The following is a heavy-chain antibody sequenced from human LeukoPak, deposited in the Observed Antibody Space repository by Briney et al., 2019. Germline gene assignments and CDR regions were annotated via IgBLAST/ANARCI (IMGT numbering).Heavy chain of an antibody. CDR3: ARAQGGYILTGPYYFDY. CDR1: GYTFTSYY. J-gene: IGHJ4*02. CDR2: INPSGGST. V-gene: IGHV1-46*01. D-gene: IGHD3-9*01. Sequence: ASVKVSCKASGYTFTSYYMHWVRQAPGQGLEWMGIINPSGGSTSYAQKFQGRVTMTRDMSTSTVYMELSSLRSEDTAVYYCARAQGGYILTGPYYFDYWGQGTLVTVSS.